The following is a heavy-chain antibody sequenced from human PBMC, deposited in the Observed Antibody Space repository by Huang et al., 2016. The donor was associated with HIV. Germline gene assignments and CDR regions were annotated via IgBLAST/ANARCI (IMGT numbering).Heavy chain of an antibody. J-gene: IGHJ3*02. CDR2: IRYDGSNK. CDR1: GFTFSSYG. CDR3: AKGSMANAFDI. Sequence: QVQLVESGGGVVQPGGSLRLSCAASGFTFSSYGMHWVRQAPGKGLEWVAFIRYDGSNKYYAESVRGRFTISRDNSKNTLYLQMNSLRAEDTAVYYCAKGSMANAFDIWGQGTMVTVSS. V-gene: IGHV3-30*02. D-gene: IGHD3-10*01.